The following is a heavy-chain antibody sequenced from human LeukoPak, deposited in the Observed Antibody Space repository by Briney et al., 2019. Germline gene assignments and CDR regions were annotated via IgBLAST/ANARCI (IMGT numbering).Heavy chain of an antibody. CDR3: AKDRRQLVFFFDF. CDR2: IRYDGGSK. CDR1: GFTFSSYA. D-gene: IGHD6-13*01. Sequence: GGSLRLSCAASGFTFSSYAMSWVRQGPGKGLEWVAFIRYDGGSKYYADSVNGRFTISRDNSKNTVSLQMKSLRAEDTAVYYCAKDRRQLVFFFDFWGQGALVSVSS. V-gene: IGHV3-30*02. J-gene: IGHJ4*02.